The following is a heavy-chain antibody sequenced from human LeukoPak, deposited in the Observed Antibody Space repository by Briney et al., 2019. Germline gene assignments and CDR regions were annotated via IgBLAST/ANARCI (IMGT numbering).Heavy chain of an antibody. V-gene: IGHV3-30-3*01. CDR1: GFTFSSYA. J-gene: IGHJ3*02. CDR3: ARELSTMIVVASDAFDI. D-gene: IGHD3-22*01. CDR2: ISYDGSNK. Sequence: GGSLRLSCAASGFTFSSYAMHWVRRAPGKGLEWVAVISYDGSNKYYADSVKGRFTISRDNSKNTLYLQMNSLRAEDTAVYYCARELSTMIVVASDAFDIWGQGTMVTVSS.